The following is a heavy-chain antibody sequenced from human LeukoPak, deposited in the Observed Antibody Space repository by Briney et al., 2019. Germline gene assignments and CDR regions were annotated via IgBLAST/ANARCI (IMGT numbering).Heavy chain of an antibody. D-gene: IGHD3-9*01. J-gene: IGHJ6*02. CDR2: IIPIFGTA. CDR1: GGTFSSYA. V-gene: IGHV1-69*13. CDR3: ASNYDILTGYYPNYYYYGMDV. Sequence: SVKVSCKTSGGTFSSYAISWVRQAPGQGLEWMGGIIPIFGTANYAQKFQGRVTITADESTSTAYMELSSLRSEDTAVYYCASNYDILTGYYPNYYYYGMDVWGQGTTVTVSS.